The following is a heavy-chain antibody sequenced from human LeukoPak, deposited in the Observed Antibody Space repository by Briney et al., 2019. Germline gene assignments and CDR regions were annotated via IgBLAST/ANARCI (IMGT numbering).Heavy chain of an antibody. CDR1: GFTFSSYG. V-gene: IGHV3-30*18. CDR2: ISYDGSNK. D-gene: IGHD6-6*01. Sequence: PGGSLRLSCAASGFTFSSYGMHWVRQAPGKGLEWGAVISYDGSNKYYAASVKGRFTISRDNSKNTLYLQMNSLRAEDTALYYCAKAYGSTCLFDCWGQGTLVTVSS. CDR3: AKAYGSTCLFDC. J-gene: IGHJ4*02.